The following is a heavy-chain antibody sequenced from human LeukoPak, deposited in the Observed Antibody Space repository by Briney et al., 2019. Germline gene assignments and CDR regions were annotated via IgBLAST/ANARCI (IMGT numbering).Heavy chain of an antibody. V-gene: IGHV4-61*08. CDR1: GGSISSGGYY. J-gene: IGHJ4*02. CDR2: IYYSGSI. CDR3: ARENPSGYYNRPIDY. D-gene: IGHD3-22*01. Sequence: SETLSLTCTVSGGSISSGGYYWSWIRQHPGKGLEWIGYIYYSGSIKYNPSLKSRVTMSVDTSKNQLSLKLSSVTAADTAIYYCARENPSGYYNRPIDYWGQGTLVTVSS.